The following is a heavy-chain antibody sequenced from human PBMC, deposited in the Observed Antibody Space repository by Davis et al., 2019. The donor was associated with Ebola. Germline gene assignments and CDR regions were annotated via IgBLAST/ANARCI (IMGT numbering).Heavy chain of an antibody. CDR3: SRRYCSGTNCYSDY. V-gene: IGHV3-73*01. D-gene: IGHD2-15*01. Sequence: PGGSLRLSCAASGFTFSGSAIHWVRQASGKGLEWVGRIRSKVASYATAYAASVKGRFTISRDDSRNTAYLQMNSLKTEDTAVYYCSRRYCSGTNCYSDYWGQGALVTVSS. J-gene: IGHJ4*02. CDR2: IRSKVASYAT. CDR1: GFTFSGSA.